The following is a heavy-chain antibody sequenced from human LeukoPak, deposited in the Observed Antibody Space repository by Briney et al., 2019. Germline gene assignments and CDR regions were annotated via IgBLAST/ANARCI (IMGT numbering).Heavy chain of an antibody. CDR1: GFTFRNYG. CDR2: IWYDGSNK. Sequence: GGSLRLSCAASGFTFRNYGMHWVRQAPGKGLEWVAIIWYDGSNKYYTDSVKGRFTISRDNSKNTLFLQMNSLRAEATAVYYCATVRGCGGDCYFLDYWGRGTLVTVSS. J-gene: IGHJ4*02. D-gene: IGHD2-21*02. CDR3: ATVRGCGGDCYFLDY. V-gene: IGHV3-33*01.